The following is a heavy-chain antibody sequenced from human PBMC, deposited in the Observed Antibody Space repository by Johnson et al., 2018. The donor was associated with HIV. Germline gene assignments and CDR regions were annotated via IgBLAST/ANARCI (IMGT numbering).Heavy chain of an antibody. CDR1: GFTFSTYA. V-gene: IGHV3-30-3*01. Sequence: QEQLVESGGGVVQPGGSLRLSCAASGFTFSTYAMHWVRQAPGKGLEWVTLISYDGSNTYYADSVKGRFTISRENSKNTLYLQMNNLRPEDTALYYCARAPSVGADDAFDIWGQGTKVTISS. CDR3: ARAPSVGADDAFDI. D-gene: IGHD1-26*01. CDR2: ISYDGSNT. J-gene: IGHJ3*02.